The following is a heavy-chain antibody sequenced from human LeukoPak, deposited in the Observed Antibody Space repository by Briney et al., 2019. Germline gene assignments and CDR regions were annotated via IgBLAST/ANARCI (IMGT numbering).Heavy chain of an antibody. CDR2: IKQDGSEK. D-gene: IGHD1-26*01. CDR3: TRDTGGIGSYPDY. CDR1: GVTFRNYW. Sequence: GGSLRLSCAASGVTFRNYWMTWVRQTPGKGLEWVANIKQDGSEKYFCDSVKGRFTISRDNAKNSVYLQMNSLRVEDTGVYYCTRDTGGIGSYPDYWSQGTLVTVSS. J-gene: IGHJ4*02. V-gene: IGHV3-7*01.